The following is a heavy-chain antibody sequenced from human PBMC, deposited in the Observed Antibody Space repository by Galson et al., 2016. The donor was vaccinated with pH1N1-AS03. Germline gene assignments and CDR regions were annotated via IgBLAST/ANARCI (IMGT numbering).Heavy chain of an antibody. CDR1: GFSFEDYG. Sequence: SLRLSCAASGFSFEDYGMSWVRQAPGKGLEWVSGINWLGGSTGYADSVKGRFTISRDNAKKSLYLQMNSLRVKDTAFYYYARDFYDSSGYFKAPFDYWGQGALVTVSS. V-gene: IGHV3-20*04. CDR3: ARDFYDSSGYFKAPFDY. CDR2: INWLGGST. D-gene: IGHD3-22*01. J-gene: IGHJ4*02.